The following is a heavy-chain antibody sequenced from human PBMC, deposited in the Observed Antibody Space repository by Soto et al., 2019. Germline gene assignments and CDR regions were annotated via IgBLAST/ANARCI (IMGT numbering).Heavy chain of an antibody. V-gene: IGHV1-69*01. CDR2: IIPIFGTA. J-gene: IGHJ2*01. CDR1: GGTFSSYA. CDR3: ARGPQGWYFDL. Sequence: QVQLVQSGAEVKKPGSSVKVSCKAAGGTFSSYAISWVRQAPGQGLEWTGGIIPIFGTANYAQKVQGRVTITADDATSTDDMELSSLRSEDTAVYYCARGPQGWYFDLWGRGTLVTVSS.